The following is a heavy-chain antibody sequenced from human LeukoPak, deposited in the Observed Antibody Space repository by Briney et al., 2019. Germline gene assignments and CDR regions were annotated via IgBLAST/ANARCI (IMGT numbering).Heavy chain of an antibody. CDR1: GYSISSGYY. Sequence: PSETLSLTCTVSGYSISSGYYWGWIRQPPGKGLEWIGSIYHSGSTYYNPSLKSRVTISVDTSKNQFSLKLSSVTAADTAVYYCARVVVVAATSGYYFDYWGQGTLVTVSS. CDR2: IYHSGST. D-gene: IGHD2-15*01. CDR3: ARVVVVAATSGYYFDY. J-gene: IGHJ4*02. V-gene: IGHV4-38-2*02.